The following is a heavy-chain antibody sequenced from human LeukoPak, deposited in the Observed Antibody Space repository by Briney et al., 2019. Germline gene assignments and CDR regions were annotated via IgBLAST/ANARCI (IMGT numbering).Heavy chain of an antibody. V-gene: IGHV5-51*01. CDR3: ARRESSGWYKNWFDP. J-gene: IGHJ5*02. Sequence: GESLKISCKGSGYSFSSSSIGWVGPMPREGRVWGGSIYPGDSDTRYSPSFQGQVTISADKSISTAYLQWSSLKASDTAMYYCARRESSGWYKNWFDPWGQGTLVTVSS. CDR2: IYPGDSDT. CDR1: GYSFSSSS. D-gene: IGHD6-19*01.